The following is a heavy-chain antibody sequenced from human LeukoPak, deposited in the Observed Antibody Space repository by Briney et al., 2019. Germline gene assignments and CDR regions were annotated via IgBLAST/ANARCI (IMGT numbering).Heavy chain of an antibody. CDR2: IRYDGSNK. CDR3: ARDRIYSNSWPIKYYYNMDV. J-gene: IGHJ6*03. V-gene: IGHV3-30*02. Sequence: GGSLRLSCAASGFTFSSYSMHWVRQAPGKGLEWVTFIRYDGSNKYYADAVKGRFTISRENSKNTLSLQMNSLRAEDTAVYYCARDRIYSNSWPIKYYYNMDVWGKGTTVTVSS. D-gene: IGHD6-13*01. CDR1: GFTFSSYS.